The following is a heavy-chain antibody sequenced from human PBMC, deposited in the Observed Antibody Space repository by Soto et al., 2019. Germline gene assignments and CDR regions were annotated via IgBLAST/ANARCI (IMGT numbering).Heavy chain of an antibody. CDR1: GYTFTGYY. V-gene: IGHV1-2*02. J-gene: IGHJ5*02. CDR2: INPNSGGT. Sequence: ASVKVSCKASGYTFTGYYIHWVRQAPGQGLEWMGWINPNSGGTNYTQKFQGRVTMTRDTSIITAYMELSRLRSDDTAVYYCATGENWFDPWGQGTLVTVSS. D-gene: IGHD1-1*01. CDR3: ATGENWFDP.